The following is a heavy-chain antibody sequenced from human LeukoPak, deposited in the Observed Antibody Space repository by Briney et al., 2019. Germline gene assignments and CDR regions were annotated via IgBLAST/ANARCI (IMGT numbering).Heavy chain of an antibody. J-gene: IGHJ4*02. CDR3: ARLVGGSYQISDS. CDR1: GGSISSGGYY. Sequence: PSQTLSLTCTVSGGSISSGGYYWSWIRQHPGKGLEWIGYIYYSGSTYYNPSLKSRVTISVDTSKNQFSLKLSSVTAADTGVYYCARLVGGSYQISDSWGQGTLVTVSS. CDR2: IYYSGST. V-gene: IGHV4-31*03. D-gene: IGHD1-14*01.